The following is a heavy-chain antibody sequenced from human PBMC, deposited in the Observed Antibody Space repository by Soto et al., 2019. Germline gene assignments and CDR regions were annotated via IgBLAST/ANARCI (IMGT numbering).Heavy chain of an antibody. D-gene: IGHD6-19*01. Sequence: ASVKVSCKASGYTFTSYGISWVRQAPGQGLEWMGWISAYNGNTNYAQKLQGRVTMTTDTSTSTAYMELRSLRSDDTAVYYCARDGLQSLYSSGRYGPAADYWGQGTLVTVSS. CDR1: GYTFTSYG. CDR3: ARDGLQSLYSSGRYGPAADY. J-gene: IGHJ4*02. CDR2: ISAYNGNT. V-gene: IGHV1-18*01.